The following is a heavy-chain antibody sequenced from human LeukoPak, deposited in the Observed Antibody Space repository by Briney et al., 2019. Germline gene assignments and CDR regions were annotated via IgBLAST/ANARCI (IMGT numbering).Heavy chain of an antibody. Sequence: SETLSLTCTVSGYSISSGYYWGWIRQPPGKGLEWIGSIYHSGSTYYNPSLKSRVTISVDTSKNQFSLKLSSVTAADTAVYYCASGVQRYYFDYWGQGTLVTVSS. CDR2: IYHSGST. D-gene: IGHD2-8*01. CDR1: GYSISSGYY. V-gene: IGHV4-38-2*02. CDR3: ASGVQRYYFDY. J-gene: IGHJ4*02.